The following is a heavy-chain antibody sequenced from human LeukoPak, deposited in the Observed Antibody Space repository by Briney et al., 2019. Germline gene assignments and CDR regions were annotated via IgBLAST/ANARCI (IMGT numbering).Heavy chain of an antibody. CDR2: IIPIFGTA. J-gene: IGHJ4*02. V-gene: IGHV1-69*06. D-gene: IGHD6-19*01. Sequence: SVKVSCKASGGTFSNYAISWVRQAPGQGLEWMGGIIPIFGTANYAQKFQGRATITPDKSTSTPYMELSSLRSDDTAVYYCARDKQWLVLDYWGQGTPVTVSS. CDR3: ARDKQWLVLDY. CDR1: GGTFSNYA.